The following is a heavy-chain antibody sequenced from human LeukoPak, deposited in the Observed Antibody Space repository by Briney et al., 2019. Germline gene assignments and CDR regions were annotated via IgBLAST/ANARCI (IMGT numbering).Heavy chain of an antibody. Sequence: PVASVNLSCKASGYTFTSYGISWVRQAPGQGLEWMGWISAYNGNTNYAQKLQGIVTMTTDTSTSTAYMELRSLRSDDTAVYYCASCIHLWSDDAFDIWGKGTMVTVSS. D-gene: IGHD5-18*01. CDR2: ISAYNGNT. CDR1: GYTFTSYG. J-gene: IGHJ3*02. V-gene: IGHV1-18*01. CDR3: ASCIHLWSDDAFDI.